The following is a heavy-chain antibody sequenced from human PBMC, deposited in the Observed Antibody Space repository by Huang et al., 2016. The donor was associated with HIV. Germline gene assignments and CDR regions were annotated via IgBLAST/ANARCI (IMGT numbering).Heavy chain of an antibody. CDR3: ARGLRFCRGGDCFPTHFQH. V-gene: IGHV4-34*02. CDR1: GGSFSGYQ. J-gene: IGHJ1*01. CDR2: INNSRKA. D-gene: IGHD2-21*02. Sequence: QVRLEHWGAGLLKPSETLSLTCAVYGGSFSGYQWTWIRQSPGKGVECLGEINNSRKATYKPSLRNRVSITGDMSKNQCSLKMTSLTVTETAVYFCARGLRFCRGGDCFPTHFQHWSQG.